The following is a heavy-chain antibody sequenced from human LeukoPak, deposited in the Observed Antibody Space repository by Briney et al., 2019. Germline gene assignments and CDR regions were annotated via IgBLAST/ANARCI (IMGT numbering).Heavy chain of an antibody. V-gene: IGHV4-34*01. CDR3: ARRSYGSGSYSKRPFDY. CDR2: INHSGST. Sequence: SETLSLTCAVYGGSFSGYYWSWIRQPPGKGLEWIGEINHSGSTNYNPSLKSRVTISVDTSKNQFSLKLSSVTAADTAVYYCARRSYGSGSYSKRPFDYWGQGTLVTVSS. J-gene: IGHJ4*02. D-gene: IGHD3-10*01. CDR1: GGSFSGYY.